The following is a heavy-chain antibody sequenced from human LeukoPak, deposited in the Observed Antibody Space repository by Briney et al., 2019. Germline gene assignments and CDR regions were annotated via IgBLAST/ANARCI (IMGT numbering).Heavy chain of an antibody. Sequence: SETLSLTCTVPGGSISSYYWSWIRQPPGKRLEWIGYIYYSGSTNSNPSLKSRVTISADTSKNQFSLKLSSVTAADTAVYYCARGNYDSRGYSNAFDIWGQGAMVTVSS. CDR1: GGSISSYY. J-gene: IGHJ3*02. D-gene: IGHD3-22*01. CDR3: ARGNYDSRGYSNAFDI. CDR2: IYYSGST. V-gene: IGHV4-59*01.